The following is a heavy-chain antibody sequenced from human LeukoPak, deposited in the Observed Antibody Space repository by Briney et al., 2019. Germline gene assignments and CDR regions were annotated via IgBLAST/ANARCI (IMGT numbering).Heavy chain of an antibody. J-gene: IGHJ4*02. CDR2: INSDGSST. CDR1: GFSFSTYW. CDR3: ALGTKPLSYHFFDY. D-gene: IGHD1-7*01. Sequence: GGSLRVSCAASGFSFSTYWMHWVRQAPGRGLVWVSRINSDGSSTTYADSVKGRFTLSRDNAKNTLYLQMNSLRAEDTAVYYCALGTKPLSYHFFDYWGQGALVTVSS. V-gene: IGHV3-74*03.